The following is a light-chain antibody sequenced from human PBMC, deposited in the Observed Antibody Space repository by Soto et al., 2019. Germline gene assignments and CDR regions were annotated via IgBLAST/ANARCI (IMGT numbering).Light chain of an antibody. CDR2: AAS. CDR1: QSISSY. CDR3: QPSYSTPAELT. Sequence: DIQMTQSPSSLSASVGDRVTITCRASQSISSYLNWYQQKPGKAPKLLIYAASSLQSGVPSRFSGSGSGTDFTLTISSLQPEDFATYYCQPSYSTPAELTFGGGTKVEIK. V-gene: IGKV1-39*01. J-gene: IGKJ4*01.